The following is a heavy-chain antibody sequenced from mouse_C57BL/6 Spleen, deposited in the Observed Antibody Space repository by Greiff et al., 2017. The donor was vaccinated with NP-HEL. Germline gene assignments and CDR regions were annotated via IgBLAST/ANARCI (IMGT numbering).Heavy chain of an antibody. CDR2: ISSGSSTI. J-gene: IGHJ2*01. D-gene: IGHD1-1*01. CDR1: GFTFSDYG. CDR3: ARRRGSSYDYFDY. V-gene: IGHV5-17*01. Sequence: DVKLQESGGGLVKPGGSLKLSCAASGFTFSDYGMHWVRQAPEKGLEWVAYISSGSSTIYYADTVKGRFTISRDNAKNTLFLQMTSLRSEDTAMYYCARRRGSSYDYFDYWGQGTTLTVSS.